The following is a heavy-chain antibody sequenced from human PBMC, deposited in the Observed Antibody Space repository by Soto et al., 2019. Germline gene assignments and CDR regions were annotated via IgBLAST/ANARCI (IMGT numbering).Heavy chain of an antibody. V-gene: IGHV3-23*01. CDR2: ISATGGNI. Sequence: EAHLLESGGDLVRPGGSLKLSCVASRFIFSDYGMTWVRQAPGKGPEWVATISATGGNIEYAESMKGRFTISRDNSKNTLYLQMNGLRVDDTAVYHCVKVAGGLGYFDLWGRGTLVSVSS. J-gene: IGHJ2*01. CDR1: RFIFSDYG. D-gene: IGHD6-19*01. CDR3: VKVAGGLGYFDL.